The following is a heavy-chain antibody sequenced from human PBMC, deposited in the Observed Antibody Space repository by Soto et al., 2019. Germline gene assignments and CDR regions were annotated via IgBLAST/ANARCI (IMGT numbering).Heavy chain of an antibody. CDR2: IDPSDSYT. Sequence: GESLKISCKGSGYSFTSYWISWVRQMPGKGLEWMGRIDPSDSYTNYSPSFQGHVTISADKSISTAYLQWSSLKASDTAMYYCARNRRSGYYYYGMDVWGQGTTVTVSS. CDR1: GYSFTSYW. J-gene: IGHJ6*02. V-gene: IGHV5-10-1*01. D-gene: IGHD3-10*01. CDR3: ARNRRSGYYYYGMDV.